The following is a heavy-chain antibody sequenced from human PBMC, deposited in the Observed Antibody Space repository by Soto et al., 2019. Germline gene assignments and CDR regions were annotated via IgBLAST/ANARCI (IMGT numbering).Heavy chain of an antibody. Sequence: EVQLVESGGGLVQPGGSLRLSCAASGFTFSNYSMNWVRQAPGKWLEWVSYISSSSTIIYYADSVKGRFTISRDNAKNSLYLQMNSLRDEDTAVYYCARALTTMGNWGQGTLVTVSS. CDR1: GFTFSNYS. CDR3: ARALTTMGN. CDR2: ISSSSTII. V-gene: IGHV3-48*02. D-gene: IGHD4-17*01. J-gene: IGHJ4*02.